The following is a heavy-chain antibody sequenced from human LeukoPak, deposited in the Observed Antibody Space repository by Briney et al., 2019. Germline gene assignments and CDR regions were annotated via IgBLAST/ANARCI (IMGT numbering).Heavy chain of an antibody. CDR1: GFTFSSYW. Sequence: GSLRLSCAASGFTFSSYWMSWVRQAPGKGLEWVSSISTSSSYIYYADSVKGRFTISRDNAKNSLYLQMNSLRAEDTAVYYCAGSETGYSRTGDYWGQGTLVTVSS. D-gene: IGHD6-13*01. J-gene: IGHJ4*02. V-gene: IGHV3-21*01. CDR3: AGSETGYSRTGDY. CDR2: ISTSSSYI.